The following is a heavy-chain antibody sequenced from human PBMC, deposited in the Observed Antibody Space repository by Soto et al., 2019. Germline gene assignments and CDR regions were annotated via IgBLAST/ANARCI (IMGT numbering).Heavy chain of an antibody. J-gene: IGHJ6*02. CDR1: GYSLHSFR. Sequence: GESLEISFEGSGYSLHSFRIALVRPMPGEGLGWMGIIYPADSDTRYSPSCQGQVTISADKYINTAYLQWSSLKASDTAIYYCARQFHDHTGGGNHYYGLDVWGLGTTVTVSS. V-gene: IGHV5-51*01. CDR3: ARQFHDHTGGGNHYYGLDV. D-gene: IGHD2-8*02. CDR2: IYPADSDT.